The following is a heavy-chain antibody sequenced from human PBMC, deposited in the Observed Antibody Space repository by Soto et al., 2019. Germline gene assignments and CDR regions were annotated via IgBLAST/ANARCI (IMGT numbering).Heavy chain of an antibody. V-gene: IGHV1-18*04. CDR2: INTYNANT. J-gene: IGHJ5*02. D-gene: IGHD2-15*01. CDR1: GYTFTSYY. CDR3: ARRVVVLTSDWFDP. Sequence: ASVKVSCKASGYTFTSYYMHWVRQAPGQGLEWMGWINTYNANTNYAQKVQGRVTLTTDTSTSTAYMELRSLRSDDTAVYYCARRVVVLTSDWFDPWGQGTLVTVSS.